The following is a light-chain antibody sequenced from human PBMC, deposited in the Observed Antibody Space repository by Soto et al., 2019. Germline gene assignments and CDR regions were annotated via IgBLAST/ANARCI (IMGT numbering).Light chain of an antibody. CDR1: QGIAPY. CDR3: QKYNSAPLT. Sequence: DVQMTQSPSSLSAFVGDRVTITCRASQGIAPYLAWFQQKPGKVPKLLIYATSTLQSGVPSRFSGSGSGTDFTLTISSLPPEDVGTYYWQKYNSAPLTFGGGTKVEIK. V-gene: IGKV1-27*01. J-gene: IGKJ4*01. CDR2: ATS.